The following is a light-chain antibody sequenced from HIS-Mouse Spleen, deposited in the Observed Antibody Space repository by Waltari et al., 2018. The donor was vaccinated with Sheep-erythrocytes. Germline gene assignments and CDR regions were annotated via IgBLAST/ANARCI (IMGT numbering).Light chain of an antibody. Sequence: SYELTQPPSVSVSPGQTASITCSGDALPTNYAYWYQQKPGQAPVLVIYEDSKRPSGIPERFSGSSSGTMATLTISGAQVEDEADYYCYSTDSSGNHRVFGGGTKLTVL. CDR1: ALPTNY. CDR2: EDS. CDR3: YSTDSSGNHRV. J-gene: IGLJ2*01. V-gene: IGLV3-10*01.